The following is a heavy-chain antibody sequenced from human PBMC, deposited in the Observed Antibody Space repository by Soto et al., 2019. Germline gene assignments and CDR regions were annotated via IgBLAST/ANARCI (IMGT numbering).Heavy chain of an antibody. CDR1: GYTFTSYA. CDR3: ARDPVAHGGILEWLLGYFDY. CDR2: INAGNGNT. V-gene: IGHV1-3*01. D-gene: IGHD3-3*01. Sequence: QVQLVQSGAEVKKPGASVKVSCKASGYTFTSYAMHWVRHAPGQRLEWMGWINAGNGNTKYSQKFQGRVTITRDTSASTAYMELSSLRSEDTAVYYCARDPVAHGGILEWLLGYFDYWGQGTLVTVSS. J-gene: IGHJ4*02.